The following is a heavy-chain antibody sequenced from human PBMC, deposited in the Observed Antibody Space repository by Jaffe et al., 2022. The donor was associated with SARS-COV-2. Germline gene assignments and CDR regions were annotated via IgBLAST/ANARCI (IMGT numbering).Heavy chain of an antibody. J-gene: IGHJ3*02. CDR2: ISAYNGNT. D-gene: IGHD3-10*01. Sequence: QVQLVQSGAEVKKPGASVKVSCKASGYTFTSYGISWVRQAPGQGLEWMGWISAYNGNTNYAQKLQGRVTMTTDTSTSTAYMELRSLRSDDTAVYYCARDRMVRGAYVLHAFDIWGQGTMVTVSS. V-gene: IGHV1-18*01. CDR3: ARDRMVRGAYVLHAFDI. CDR1: GYTFTSYG.